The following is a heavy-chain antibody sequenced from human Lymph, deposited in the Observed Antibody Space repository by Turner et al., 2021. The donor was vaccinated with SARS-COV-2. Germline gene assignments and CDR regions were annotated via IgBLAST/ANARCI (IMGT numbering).Heavy chain of an antibody. CDR1: GGSMNNTY. V-gene: IGHV4-59*01. Sequence: QVQLQESGSRLVKPLETLSLTCTVSGGSMNNTYWSWIRQPPGRRLEWIGFIFYRGSTNYNPSLKSRVTISVDTSENQFSLKLTSVTAADTAIYYCARQTVNNWVDPWGQGTLVTVSS. CDR3: ARQTVNNWVDP. CDR2: IFYRGST. J-gene: IGHJ5*02. D-gene: IGHD2-21*02.